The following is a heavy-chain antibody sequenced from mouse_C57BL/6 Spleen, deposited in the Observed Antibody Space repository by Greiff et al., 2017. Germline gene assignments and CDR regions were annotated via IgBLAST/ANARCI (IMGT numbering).Heavy chain of an antibody. V-gene: IGHV1-66*01. CDR2: IYPGSGNT. Sequence: QVQLQQSGPELVKPGASVKISCKASGYSFTSYYIHWVKQRPGQGLEWIGWIYPGSGNTKYNEKFKGKATLTADTSSSTAYMQLSSLTSEDSAVYYCARTHYSNYGYAMDYWGQGTSVTVSS. CDR3: ARTHYSNYGYAMDY. J-gene: IGHJ4*01. D-gene: IGHD2-5*01. CDR1: GYSFTSYY.